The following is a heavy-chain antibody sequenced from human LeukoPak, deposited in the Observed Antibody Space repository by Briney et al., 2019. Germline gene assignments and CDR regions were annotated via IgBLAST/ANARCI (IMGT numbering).Heavy chain of an antibody. CDR3: ARGRSGYDFLTSGWYSGFYFDY. J-gene: IGHJ4*02. CDR2: INHSGST. D-gene: IGHD5-12*01. Sequence: SETLSLTCAVCGGSFSGYYWSWIRQPPGKGLEWIGEINHSGSTNYNPSLKSRVTISVDTSKDQFSLKLSSVTAADTAVYYCARGRSGYDFLTSGWYSGFYFDYWGQGTLVTVSS. V-gene: IGHV4-34*01. CDR1: GGSFSGYY.